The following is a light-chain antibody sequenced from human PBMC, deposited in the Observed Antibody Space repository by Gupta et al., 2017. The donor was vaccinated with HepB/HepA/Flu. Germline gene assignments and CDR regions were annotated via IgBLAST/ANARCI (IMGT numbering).Light chain of an antibody. CDR1: SSNIGSNY. J-gene: IGLJ2*01. V-gene: IGLV1-47*01. CDR3: STWDVSLSGRGV. CDR2: RNN. Sequence: QSVLPQPPSISGTPGQSVTISCSVSSSNIGSNYVYWYQHLQGTAPKLLIYRNNQRPSGVPDRFSGSKSGTSASLAISGLRSEDEADYYCSTWDVSLSGRGVFGGGTKLTVL.